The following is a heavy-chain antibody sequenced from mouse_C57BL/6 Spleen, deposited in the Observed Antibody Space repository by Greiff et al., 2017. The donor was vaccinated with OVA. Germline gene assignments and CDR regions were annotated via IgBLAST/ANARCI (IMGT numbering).Heavy chain of an antibody. V-gene: IGHV5-4*01. D-gene: IGHD2-1*01. CDR2: ISDGGSYT. J-gene: IGHJ4*01. Sequence: EVKVVESGGGLVKPGGSLKLSCAASGFTFSSYAMSWVRQTPEKRLEWVATISDGGSYTYYPDNVKGRFTISRDNAKNNLYLQMSHLKSEDTAMYYCARDDYGNYNYAMDYWGQGTSVTVSS. CDR3: ARDDYGNYNYAMDY. CDR1: GFTFSSYA.